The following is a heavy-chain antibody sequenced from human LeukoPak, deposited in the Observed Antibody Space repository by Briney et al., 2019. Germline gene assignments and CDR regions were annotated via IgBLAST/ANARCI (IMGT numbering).Heavy chain of an antibody. CDR1: GFTFSSYS. J-gene: IGHJ4*02. CDR3: ARDLSGELSLYYFDY. D-gene: IGHD3-16*02. V-gene: IGHV3-48*01. Sequence: GGSLRLSCAASGFTFSSYSMNWVRQAPGKGLEWVSYISSSSSTIYYADSVKGRFTISRDNSKNTLYLQMNSLRAEDTAVYYCARDLSGELSLYYFDYWGQGTLVTVSS. CDR2: ISSSSSTI.